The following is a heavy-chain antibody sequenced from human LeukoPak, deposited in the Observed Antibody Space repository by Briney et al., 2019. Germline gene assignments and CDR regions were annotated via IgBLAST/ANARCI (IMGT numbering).Heavy chain of an antibody. CDR3: AGSIVGATLGLYYYYMDV. J-gene: IGHJ6*03. V-gene: IGHV4-34*01. Sequence: SETLSLTCAVYGGSFSGYYWSWIRQPPGKGVEWIGEINHSGSTNYNPSLKSRVTISVDTSKNQFSLKLSSVTAADTAVYYCAGSIVGATLGLYYYYMDVWGKGTTVTISS. CDR2: INHSGST. D-gene: IGHD1-26*01. CDR1: GGSFSGYY.